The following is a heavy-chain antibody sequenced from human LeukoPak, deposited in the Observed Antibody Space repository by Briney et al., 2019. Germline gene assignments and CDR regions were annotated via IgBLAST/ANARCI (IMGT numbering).Heavy chain of an antibody. J-gene: IGHJ4*02. D-gene: IGHD3-22*01. V-gene: IGHV5-51*01. CDR2: IYPGDSDT. CDR1: GYSFTSYW. Sequence: GESLKISCKGSGYSFTSYWIGWVRQMPGKGLEWMGIIYPGDSDTRYSPSFQGQVTISADKSISTAYLQWSSLKASDTAMYYCARQDANNYYDSSGSFDYWGQGTLVTVSS. CDR3: ARQDANNYYDSSGSFDY.